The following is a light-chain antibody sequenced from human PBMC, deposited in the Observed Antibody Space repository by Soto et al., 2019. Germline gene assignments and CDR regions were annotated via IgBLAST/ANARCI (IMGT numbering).Light chain of an antibody. V-gene: IGKV2-30*01. CDR2: KVS. CDR1: QSLLYSDGNTY. J-gene: IGKJ1*01. CDR3: MQGTYWPPT. Sequence: IVMTQSPLSLPVTLGQPASISCRSSQSLLYSDGNTYFNWFLQRPGQSPRRLIYKVSNRDSGVTDRFSGSGSGTDFTLTSSRVEADDIGISYRMQGTYWPPTFGQGTKVEIK.